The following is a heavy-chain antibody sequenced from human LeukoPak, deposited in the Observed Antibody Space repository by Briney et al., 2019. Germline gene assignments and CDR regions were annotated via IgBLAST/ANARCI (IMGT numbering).Heavy chain of an antibody. D-gene: IGHD4-17*01. J-gene: IGHJ5*02. Sequence: TLPPTCAAPGRPLSSRGYSWSWIRQPPGTGLERIGYIYHSGSTYYNPSLKSRVTISVDRSKNQFSLKLSSVTAADTAVYYCAIAGNGGDYVWFDPWGQGTLVTVSS. CDR2: IYHSGST. CDR1: GRPLSSRGYS. V-gene: IGHV4-30-2*01. CDR3: AIAGNGGDYVWFDP.